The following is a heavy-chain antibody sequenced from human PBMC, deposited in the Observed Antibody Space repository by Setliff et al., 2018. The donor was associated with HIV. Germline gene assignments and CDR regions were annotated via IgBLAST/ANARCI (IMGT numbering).Heavy chain of an antibody. D-gene: IGHD6-19*01. CDR2: IDWDADK. V-gene: IGHV2-70*04. J-gene: IGHJ4*02. CDR1: GFSLSTSGMR. Sequence: SGPTLVNPTQTLTLTCTFSGFSLSTSGMRVSWISQPPGKALEWLARIDWDADKFYTTSLKTRLTISKDTSKDQVVLTITNMDPVDTATYYCARNSGWYLDYWGQGTLVTVSS. CDR3: ARNSGWYLDY.